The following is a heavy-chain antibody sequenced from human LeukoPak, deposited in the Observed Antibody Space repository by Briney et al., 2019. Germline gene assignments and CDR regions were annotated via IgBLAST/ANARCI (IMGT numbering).Heavy chain of an antibody. Sequence: GGSLRLSCAASGFTFSSYGMHWVRQAPGKGLEWVAFISYDGSNDYYADSMKGRFTISRDNSKETLYLQMNSLRTEDTAVYYCARRGGHSDYDLYWGQGTLVTVSS. D-gene: IGHD5-12*01. V-gene: IGHV3-30*19. CDR1: GFTFSSYG. CDR2: ISYDGSND. CDR3: ARRGGHSDYDLY. J-gene: IGHJ4*02.